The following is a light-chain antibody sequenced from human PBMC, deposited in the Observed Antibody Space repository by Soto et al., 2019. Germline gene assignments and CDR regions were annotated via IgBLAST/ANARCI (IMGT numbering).Light chain of an antibody. V-gene: IGLV2-14*01. CDR2: DVS. Sequence: QSALTQPASVSGSPGQSITISCTGTSSDVGGYDYVSWYQQHPGKVPKLMIYDVSSRPSGVSNLFSGSKSGNTASLTISGRQAEDEADYYCSSYASSSTLVFGGGTKLTVL. J-gene: IGLJ2*01. CDR1: SSDVGGYDY. CDR3: SSYASSSTLV.